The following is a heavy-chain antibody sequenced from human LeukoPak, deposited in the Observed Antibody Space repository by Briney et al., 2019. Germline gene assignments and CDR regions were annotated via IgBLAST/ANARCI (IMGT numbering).Heavy chain of an antibody. CDR3: ARSSGTGTFSY. Sequence: PSETLSLTCSVSGGSISSHYWSWIRQPPGKGLEWIGSVYYGRSPYFNPSLESRATISVDTSKNHFSLKMSSVTAADTAVYYCARSSGTGTFSYWGQGTLVTVSS. CDR1: GGSISSHY. D-gene: IGHD6-25*01. J-gene: IGHJ4*02. CDR2: VYYGRSP. V-gene: IGHV4-59*05.